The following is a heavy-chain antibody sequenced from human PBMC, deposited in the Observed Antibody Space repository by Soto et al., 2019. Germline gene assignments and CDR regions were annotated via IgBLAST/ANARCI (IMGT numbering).Heavy chain of an antibody. Sequence: EVQLVESGGGLEQPGGSLRLSCAASGFTFTSYSMNWVRQAPGKGLEWVSYISTSGNTIYYADSVKGRFTISRDNAKNSLYLQMNSLGAEDTAVYYCARGIGYYTSGSYYYFDYWGQGTLVTVSS. J-gene: IGHJ4*02. V-gene: IGHV3-48*01. CDR2: ISTSGNTI. CDR1: GFTFTSYS. CDR3: ARGIGYYTSGSYYYFDY. D-gene: IGHD3-10*01.